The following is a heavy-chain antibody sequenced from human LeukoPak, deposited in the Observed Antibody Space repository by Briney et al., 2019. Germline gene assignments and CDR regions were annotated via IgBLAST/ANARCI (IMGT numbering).Heavy chain of an antibody. J-gene: IGHJ6*03. Sequence: SETLSLTRAVYLGSFSGCYWSWIRQPPGKGLEGIGEINHSGSTNYNSSLKSRVTISVDTSKNQFSLKLTSVTAADTAVYYCARGYYGSGSHCCHMDVWGKGTTITVS. V-gene: IGHV4-34*01. CDR3: ARGYYGSGSHCCHMDV. CDR1: LGSFSGCY. CDR2: INHSGST. D-gene: IGHD3-10*01.